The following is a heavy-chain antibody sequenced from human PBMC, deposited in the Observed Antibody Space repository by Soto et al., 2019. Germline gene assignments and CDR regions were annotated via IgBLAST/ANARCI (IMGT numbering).Heavy chain of an antibody. V-gene: IGHV4-59*01. CDR2: IYYSGGT. D-gene: IGHD3-10*01. J-gene: IGHJ6*03. CDR1: GVSIISYS. CDR3: ARYYGSGSLAYYYYYMDV. Sequence: SETLCLTCTVAGVSIISYSWRWIRETQGKGLKWIGYIYYSGGTNYNPSLKSRVTISVDTSKNQFSLKLSSVTAADTAVYYFARYYGSGSLAYYYYYMDVWGKGTTVTVSS.